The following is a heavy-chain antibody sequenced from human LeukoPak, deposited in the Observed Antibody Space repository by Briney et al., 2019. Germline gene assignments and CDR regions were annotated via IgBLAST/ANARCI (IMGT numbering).Heavy chain of an antibody. CDR3: AKDSSGWYGFFDY. J-gene: IGHJ4*02. Sequence: PGGSLRLSCAASGFTFSSYAMHWVRQAPGKGLEWVAVISYDGSNKYYADSVKGRFTISRDNSKNTVYLQMNSLRGEDTAVYYCAKDSSGWYGFFDYWGQGTLVTVSS. CDR1: GFTFSSYA. CDR2: ISYDGSNK. D-gene: IGHD6-13*01. V-gene: IGHV3-30*04.